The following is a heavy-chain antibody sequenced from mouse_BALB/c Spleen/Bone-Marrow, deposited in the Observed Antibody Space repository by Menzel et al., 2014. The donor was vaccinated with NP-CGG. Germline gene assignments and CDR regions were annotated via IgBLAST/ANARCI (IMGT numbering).Heavy chain of an antibody. CDR2: ISPGIGTT. Sequence: QVQLQQPGAELVKPGASVKLSCKTSGYTFTNYWIQWVEPRPGQGLGWIGEISPGIGTTYYNEKFKGKATLTIDTSSSTAYMQLSSLTSEDSAVYFCARGGNYGYWGQGTTLTVSS. V-gene: IGHV1S132*01. J-gene: IGHJ2*01. CDR3: ARGGNYGY. D-gene: IGHD2-1*01. CDR1: GYTFTNYW.